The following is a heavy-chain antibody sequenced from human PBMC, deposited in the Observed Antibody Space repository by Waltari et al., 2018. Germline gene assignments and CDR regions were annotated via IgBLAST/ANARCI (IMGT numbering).Heavy chain of an antibody. Sequence: QVQLQESGPGLVKPSETLSLTCTVSGDSTRSHYWSWFRRPPGKGLEWIGYMYDNGNTMYNASLKSRVCRSGETSRKQFSLGLTSVTTADTAVYQCARVRLRRELPYVDSWGQGILVTVSS. V-gene: IGHV4-59*11. CDR1: GDSTRSHY. J-gene: IGHJ4*02. D-gene: IGHD1-26*01. CDR2: MYDNGNT. CDR3: ARVRLRRELPYVDS.